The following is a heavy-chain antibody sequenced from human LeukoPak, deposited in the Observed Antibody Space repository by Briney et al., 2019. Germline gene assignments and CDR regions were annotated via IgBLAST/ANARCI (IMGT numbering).Heavy chain of an antibody. CDR3: ASGHYPFEY. D-gene: IGHD1-26*01. Sequence: SETLSLTCTVSGGSISSSYWSWIRQSPGKGLEWIGYIYYNRGTNYNPSLKSRVTISVDTSKNQFSLRLNSLTAADTAVYYCASGHYPFEYWGQGTLVTVSS. V-gene: IGHV4-59*08. CDR2: IYYNRGT. CDR1: GGSISSSY. J-gene: IGHJ4*02.